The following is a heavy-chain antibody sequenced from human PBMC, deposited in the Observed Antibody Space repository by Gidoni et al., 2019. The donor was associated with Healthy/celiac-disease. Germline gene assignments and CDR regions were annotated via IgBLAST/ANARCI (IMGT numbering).Heavy chain of an antibody. J-gene: IGHJ4*02. D-gene: IGHD3-22*01. CDR2: IYYSGST. CDR3: ARHHRSSGYYLHYFDY. V-gene: IGHV4-39*01. Sequence: QLPLQESGPGLVKPSETLSLTCTVSGGSISSSSYYWGWIRQPPGKGLEWIGSIYYSGSTYYNPSLKSRVTISVDTSKNQFSLKLSSVTAADTAVYYCARHHRSSGYYLHYFDYWGQGTLVTVSS. CDR1: GGSISSSSYY.